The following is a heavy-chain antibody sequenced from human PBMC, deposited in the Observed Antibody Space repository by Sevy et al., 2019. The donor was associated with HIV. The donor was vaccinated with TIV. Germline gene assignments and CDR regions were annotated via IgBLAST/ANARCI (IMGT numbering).Heavy chain of an antibody. CDR2: ISANSGNT. D-gene: IGHD6-13*01. Sequence: ASVKVSCKASGYTFTSYGISWVRQAPGQGLEWMGWISANSGNTNFAQKLLGRLTMTTDTSTSTAYMELRSLRSDDTAVYYCARDLTLSSSSWYVDYWGQGTLVTVSS. CDR3: ARDLTLSSSSWYVDY. CDR1: GYTFTSYG. J-gene: IGHJ4*02. V-gene: IGHV1-18*01.